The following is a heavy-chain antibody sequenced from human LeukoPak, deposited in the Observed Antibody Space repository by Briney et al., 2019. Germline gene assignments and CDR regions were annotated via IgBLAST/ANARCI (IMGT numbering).Heavy chain of an antibody. CDR3: ARDWYYYDSNDYYSENWFDP. Sequence: SETLSLTCTVSGASISSYYWSWIQQPPGKGLEWLGYIYYSGSTNYNPSLKSRVTISVDTSKNQFSLKLSSVTAADTAVYYCARDWYYYDSNDYYSENWFDPWGQGTLVTVSS. V-gene: IGHV4-59*01. J-gene: IGHJ5*02. CDR1: GASISSYY. CDR2: IYYSGST. D-gene: IGHD3-22*01.